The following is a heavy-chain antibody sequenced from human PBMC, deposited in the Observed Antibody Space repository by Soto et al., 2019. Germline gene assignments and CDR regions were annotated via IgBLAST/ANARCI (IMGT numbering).Heavy chain of an antibody. Sequence: PSETLSLTCTVSGASFTAYYWSWIRQPPGKGLEWIRYIYHSGTTTYNPSLKSRVTMSIDTSKNQVSLRLSSVTAADTAVYYCAREYLRWFDPWGQGTLVTVSS. J-gene: IGHJ5*02. V-gene: IGHV4-59*01. CDR2: IYHSGTT. D-gene: IGHD3-9*01. CDR3: AREYLRWFDP. CDR1: GASFTAYY.